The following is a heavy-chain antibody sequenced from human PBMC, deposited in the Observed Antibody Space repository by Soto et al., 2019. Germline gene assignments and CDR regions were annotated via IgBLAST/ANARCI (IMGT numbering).Heavy chain of an antibody. D-gene: IGHD1-7*01. CDR1: GFTFSSYG. Sequence: QVQLVESGGGVVQPGRSLRLSCAASGFTFSSYGMHWVRQAPGKGLEWVAVISYDGSNKYYADSVKGRFTISRDNSKNTLYLQMNSLRAEDTAVYYCAKDPQAGTTADAFDIWGQGTMVTVPS. CDR2: ISYDGSNK. J-gene: IGHJ3*02. CDR3: AKDPQAGTTADAFDI. V-gene: IGHV3-30*18.